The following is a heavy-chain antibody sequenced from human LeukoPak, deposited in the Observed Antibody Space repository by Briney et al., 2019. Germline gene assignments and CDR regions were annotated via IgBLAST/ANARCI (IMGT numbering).Heavy chain of an antibody. CDR2: INHSGST. CDR3: ARGIVGSTSNYYYYYMDV. Sequence: SETLSLTCAVYGGSFSGYYWSWIRQPPGKGLEWIGEINHSGSTNYNPSLKSRVTISVDTSKNQFSLKLSSVTAADTAVYYCARGIVGSTSNYYYYYMDVWGKGTTVTISS. V-gene: IGHV4-34*01. J-gene: IGHJ6*03. D-gene: IGHD2-2*01. CDR1: GGSFSGYY.